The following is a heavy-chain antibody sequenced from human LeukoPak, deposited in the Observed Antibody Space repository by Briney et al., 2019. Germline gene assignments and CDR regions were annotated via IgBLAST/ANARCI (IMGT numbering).Heavy chain of an antibody. V-gene: IGHV3-30*03. J-gene: IGHJ3*02. D-gene: IGHD6-13*01. CDR2: ISYDGSNK. Sequence: GGSLRLSCAASGFTFSSYGMHWVRQAPGKGLEWVAVISYDGSNKYYADSVKGRFTISRDNSKNTLYLRMNSLRAEDTAVYYCARWGAAAAHDDAFDIWGQGTMVTVSS. CDR1: GFTFSSYG. CDR3: ARWGAAAAHDDAFDI.